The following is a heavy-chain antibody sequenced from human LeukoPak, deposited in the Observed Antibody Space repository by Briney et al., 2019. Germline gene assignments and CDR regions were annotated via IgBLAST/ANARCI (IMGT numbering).Heavy chain of an antibody. CDR2: IYYSGST. D-gene: IGHD5-18*01. V-gene: IGHV4-59*01. CDR1: GGSISSYY. Sequence: SETLSLTCTVSGGSISSYYWSWIRQPPGKGLEWIGYIYYSGSTNHNPSLKSRVTISVDTSKNQFSLKLSSVTAADTAVYYCARGVDTAMVHYYYYYGMDVWGQGTTVTVSS. J-gene: IGHJ6*02. CDR3: ARGVDTAMVHYYYYYGMDV.